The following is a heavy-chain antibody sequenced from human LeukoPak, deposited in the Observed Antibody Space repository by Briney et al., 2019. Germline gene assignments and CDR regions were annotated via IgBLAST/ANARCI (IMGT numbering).Heavy chain of an antibody. CDR1: GFTFSSYN. J-gene: IGHJ4*02. V-gene: IGHV3-48*01. Sequence: GGSLRLSCVASGFTFSSYNMNWVRQAPGKGLEWVSYISSSGSTIYYPDSVKGRFTISRDNSKNTLYLQMNSLRAEDTAVYYCAKDYESADVYGSYYVWGQGTLVTASS. D-gene: IGHD1-26*01. CDR3: AKDYESADVYGSYYV. CDR2: ISSSGSTI.